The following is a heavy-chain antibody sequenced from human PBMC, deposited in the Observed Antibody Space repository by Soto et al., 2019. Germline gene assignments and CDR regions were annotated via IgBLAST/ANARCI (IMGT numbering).Heavy chain of an antibody. CDR1: GGSVSSGSYY. CDR3: ARDQAGTKYYYYYYGMDV. CDR2: IYYSGST. J-gene: IGHJ6*02. V-gene: IGHV4-61*01. Sequence: QVQLQESGPGLVKPSETLSLTCTVSGGSVSSGSYYWSWIRQPPGKGLEWIGYIYYSGSTNYNPSLKSHVTLSVDTSKNQFSLKLSSVTAAHTAVYYCARDQAGTKYYYYYYGMDVWGQGTTVTVSS. D-gene: IGHD1-1*01.